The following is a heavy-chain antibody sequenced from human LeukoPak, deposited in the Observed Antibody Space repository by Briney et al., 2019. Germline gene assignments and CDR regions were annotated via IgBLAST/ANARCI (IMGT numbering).Heavy chain of an antibody. CDR3: AKGGKDYGDPGWFDP. V-gene: IGHV3-23*01. Sequence: GGSLRLSCAASGFTFSSYAMSWVRQAPGKGLEWVSAISGSGGSTYYADSVKGRFTISRDNSKNTLYLQVNSLRAEDTAVYYCAKGGKDYGDPGWFDPWGQGTLVTVSS. CDR1: GFTFSSYA. J-gene: IGHJ5*02. D-gene: IGHD4-17*01. CDR2: ISGSGGST.